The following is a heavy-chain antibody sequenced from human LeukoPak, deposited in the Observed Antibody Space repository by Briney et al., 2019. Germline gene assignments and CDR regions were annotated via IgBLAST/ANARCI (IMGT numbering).Heavy chain of an antibody. D-gene: IGHD3-10*01. CDR3: ARERFYSSGNYNNRIGN. CDR1: GYTFTGYN. V-gene: IGHV1-2*02. Sequence: ASVKVSCKASGYTFTGYNMHWVRQAPGQGLEWMGWINPDSGGTNYAQKFQGRVTMTRDTSISTAYMDLSRLRSDDTAVYYCARERFYSSGNYNNRIGNWGQGTLVTVSS. CDR2: INPDSGGT. J-gene: IGHJ4*02.